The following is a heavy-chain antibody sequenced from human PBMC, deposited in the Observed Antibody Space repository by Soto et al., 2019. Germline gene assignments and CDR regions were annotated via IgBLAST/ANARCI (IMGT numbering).Heavy chain of an antibody. CDR2: ISYDGSNK. J-gene: IGHJ4*02. Sequence: PGGSLRLSCAASGFTFSSYGMHWVRQAPGKGLEWVAVISYDGSNKYYADSVKGRFTISRDNSKNTLYLQMNSLRAEDTAVYYCAKDRRSLGSWSHAPFDYWGQGTLVTVSS. CDR1: GFTFSSYG. V-gene: IGHV3-30*18. D-gene: IGHD1-26*01. CDR3: AKDRRSLGSWSHAPFDY.